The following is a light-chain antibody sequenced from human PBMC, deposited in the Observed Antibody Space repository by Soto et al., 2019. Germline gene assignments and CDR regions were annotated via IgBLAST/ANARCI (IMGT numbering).Light chain of an antibody. Sequence: DIQMTQSPSSLSASVGDRVTITCRASQSISSYLNWYQQKPGKAPKLLIYAASRLQSGVPLRFSGSVSGTNFTLTISRLQPEGFATYEWQQSYQAPRTFGQGTKVEIK. V-gene: IGKV1-39*01. CDR1: QSISSY. CDR3: QQSYQAPRT. J-gene: IGKJ1*01. CDR2: AAS.